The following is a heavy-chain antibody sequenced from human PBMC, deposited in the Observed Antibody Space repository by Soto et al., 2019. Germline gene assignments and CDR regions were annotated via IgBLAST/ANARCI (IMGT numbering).Heavy chain of an antibody. V-gene: IGHV1-2*04. CDR1: GYTFTGYY. CDR3: ARDKTLGRSSYYYYYGMDV. Sequence: ASVKVSCKASGYTFTGYYMHWVRQAPGQGLEWMGWINPNSGGTNYAQKFQGWVTMTRDTSISTAYMELSRLRSDDTAVYYCARDKTLGRSSYYYYYGMDVWGQGTTVPVSS. D-gene: IGHD6-6*01. CDR2: INPNSGGT. J-gene: IGHJ6*02.